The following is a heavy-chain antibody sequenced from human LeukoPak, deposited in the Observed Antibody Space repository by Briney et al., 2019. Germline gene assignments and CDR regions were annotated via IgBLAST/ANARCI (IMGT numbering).Heavy chain of an antibody. V-gene: IGHV3-30*04. D-gene: IGHD3-9*01. J-gene: IGHJ5*02. Sequence: GRSLRLSCAASGFTFSSYAMHWVRQAPGKGLEWVAVISYDGSNKYYADSVKGRFTISRDNSKSTLYLQMNSLRAEDTAVYYCARDLTADILTGYYRNWFDPWGQGTLVTVSS. CDR1: GFTFSSYA. CDR2: ISYDGSNK. CDR3: ARDLTADILTGYYRNWFDP.